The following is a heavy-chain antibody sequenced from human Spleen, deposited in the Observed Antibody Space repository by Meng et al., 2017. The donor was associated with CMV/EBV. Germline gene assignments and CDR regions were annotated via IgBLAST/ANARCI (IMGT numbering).Heavy chain of an antibody. V-gene: IGHV3-11*01. J-gene: IGHJ5*02. Sequence: SGLPFSDYYMSGIRQAQGKGLEWVSYISSSGSTIYYADSVKGRFTISRDNAKNSLYLQMNSLRAEDTAVYYCARDSSGYYPNWFDPWGQGTLVTVSS. CDR1: GLPFSDYY. D-gene: IGHD3-22*01. CDR2: ISSSGSTI. CDR3: ARDSSGYYPNWFDP.